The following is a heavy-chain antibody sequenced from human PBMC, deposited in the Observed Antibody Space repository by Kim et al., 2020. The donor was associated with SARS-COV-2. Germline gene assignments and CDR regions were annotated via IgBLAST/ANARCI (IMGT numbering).Heavy chain of an antibody. D-gene: IGHD6-13*01. CDR2: INTNTGNP. J-gene: IGHJ5*02. Sequence: ASVKVSCKASGYTFTSYAMNWVRQAPGQGLEWMGWINTNTGNPTYAQGFTGRFVFSLDTSVSTAYLQISSLKAEDTAVYYCARVQRQTGYMGIAAAVNGLGPWGQGTLVTVSS. CDR1: GYTFTSYA. V-gene: IGHV7-4-1*02. CDR3: ARVQRQTGYMGIAAAVNGLGP.